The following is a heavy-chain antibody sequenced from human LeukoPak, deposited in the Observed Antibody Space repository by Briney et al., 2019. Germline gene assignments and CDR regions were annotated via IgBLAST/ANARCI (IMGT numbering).Heavy chain of an antibody. CDR2: SYYSGST. V-gene: IGHV4-61*01. Sequence: SETLSLTCTVSGGSVSSGSYYWSWIRQPPGKGLEWIGYSYYSGSTNYNPSLKSRVTISVDTSKNQFSLKLSSVTAADTAVYYCVRSVPTGGTCYFDYWGQGTLVTVSS. CDR1: GGSVSSGSYY. CDR3: VRSVPTGGTCYFDY. J-gene: IGHJ4*02. D-gene: IGHD1-1*01.